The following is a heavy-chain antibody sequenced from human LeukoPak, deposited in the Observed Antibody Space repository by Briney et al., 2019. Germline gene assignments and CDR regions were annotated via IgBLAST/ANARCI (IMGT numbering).Heavy chain of an antibody. V-gene: IGHV1-18*01. J-gene: IGHJ6*02. CDR1: GYTFTSYG. Sequence: ASVKVSCKASGYTFTSYGISWVRQAPGQGLEWMGWISAYNGNTNYAQKLQGRVTMTTDTSTSTAYMELRSLRSDDTAVYYCARDLYYDILTGYYNYYYYYGMDVWGQGTTVTVSS. D-gene: IGHD3-9*01. CDR3: ARDLYYDILTGYYNYYYYYGMDV. CDR2: ISAYNGNT.